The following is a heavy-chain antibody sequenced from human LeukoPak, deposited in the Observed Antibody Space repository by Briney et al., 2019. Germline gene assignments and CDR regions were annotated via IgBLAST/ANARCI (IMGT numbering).Heavy chain of an antibody. D-gene: IGHD3-9*01. CDR2: INWNGGST. CDR1: GITFDDYG. CDR3: AKDTVRYFDWLIFDY. V-gene: IGHV3-20*04. J-gene: IGHJ4*02. Sequence: TGGSLRLSCAASGITFDDYGMSWVRQAPGKGLEWVSGINWNGGSTGYADSVKGRFTISRDNAKNSLYLQMNSLRAEDTAVYYCAKDTVRYFDWLIFDYWGQGTLVTVSS.